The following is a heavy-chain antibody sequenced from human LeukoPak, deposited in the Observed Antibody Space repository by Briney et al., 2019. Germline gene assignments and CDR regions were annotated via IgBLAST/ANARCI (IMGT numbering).Heavy chain of an antibody. V-gene: IGHV3-13*01. CDR2: IGVAANT. CDR3: ARDGGPYSSSWYAPGHFDY. J-gene: IGHJ4*02. CDR1: GFTFSSYD. Sequence: GGSVRLSCAASGFTFSSYDMHWVRQATGKGLEWVSAIGVAANTFYLGSVKGRFPISRENAKNSLYLQMNSLRAVDTAVYYCARDGGPYSSSWYAPGHFDYWGQGTLVTVSS. D-gene: IGHD6-13*01.